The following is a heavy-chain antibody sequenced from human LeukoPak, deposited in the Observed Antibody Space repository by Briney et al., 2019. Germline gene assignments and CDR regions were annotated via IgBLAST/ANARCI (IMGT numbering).Heavy chain of an antibody. Sequence: GGSLRLSCAASGFAFSDYNMNWVRQAPGKGLEWVSYITNRSGTIYYADSVKGRFTISRDNAKNSLYLQMNSLRAEDTAVYYCARSDAPMDKHFDYWGQGTLVTVSS. V-gene: IGHV3-48*04. J-gene: IGHJ4*02. CDR2: ITNRSGTI. CDR3: ARSDAPMDKHFDY. D-gene: IGHD3-10*01. CDR1: GFAFSDYN.